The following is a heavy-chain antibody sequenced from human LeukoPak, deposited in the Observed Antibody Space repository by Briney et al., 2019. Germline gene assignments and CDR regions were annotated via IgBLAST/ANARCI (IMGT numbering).Heavy chain of an antibody. D-gene: IGHD3-10*01. CDR2: ISWSSGSI. CDR1: GFTFDDYA. CDR3: AKDTGTYYGSGSYFDY. Sequence: GGSLRLSCAASGFTFDDYAMHWVRQAPGKGLEWVSGISWSSGSIGYADSVKGRFTISRDNAKNSLYLQMNSLRAEDTALYYCAKDTGTYYGSGSYFDYWGQGTLVTVSS. V-gene: IGHV3-9*01. J-gene: IGHJ4*02.